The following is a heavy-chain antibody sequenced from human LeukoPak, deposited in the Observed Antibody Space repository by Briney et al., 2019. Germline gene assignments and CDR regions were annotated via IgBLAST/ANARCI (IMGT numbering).Heavy chain of an antibody. Sequence: GGSLSLSCAASGFTFDDYAMHWVRQAPGKGLEWVSGISWNSGSIGYADSVKGRFTISRDNAKNSLYLQMNSLRAEDTALYYCAKDRFYDPYYDSSGLFDYWGQGTLVTVSS. CDR1: GFTFDDYA. J-gene: IGHJ4*02. V-gene: IGHV3-9*01. D-gene: IGHD3-22*01. CDR3: AKDRFYDPYYDSSGLFDY. CDR2: ISWNSGSI.